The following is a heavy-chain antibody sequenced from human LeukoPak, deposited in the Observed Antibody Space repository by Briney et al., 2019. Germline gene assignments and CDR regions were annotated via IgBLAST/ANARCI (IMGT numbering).Heavy chain of an antibody. CDR3: ARGGRYYYDSSGYFDY. CDR2: IYYSGST. J-gene: IGHJ4*02. Sequence: FETLSLTCTVSGGSISSYYWSWIRQPPGKGLEWIGYIYYSGSTNYNPSLKSRVTISVDTSKNQFSLKLSSVTAADTAVYYCARGGRYYYDSSGYFDYWGQGTLVTVSS. V-gene: IGHV4-59*01. D-gene: IGHD3-22*01. CDR1: GGSISSYY.